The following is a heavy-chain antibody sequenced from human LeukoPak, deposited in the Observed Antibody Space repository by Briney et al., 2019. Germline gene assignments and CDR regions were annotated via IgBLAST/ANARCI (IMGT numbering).Heavy chain of an antibody. D-gene: IGHD2-15*01. CDR3: GTDGCSGGSCYGIDY. Sequence: GGSLRLSCAASGFTFSSYGMHWVRQAPGKGLEWVAVIWYDGSDKYYADSVKGRFTISRDNSKNTLYLQMNSLRAEDTAVYYCGTDGCSGGSCYGIDYWGQGTLVTVSS. V-gene: IGHV3-33*01. J-gene: IGHJ4*02. CDR1: GFTFSSYG. CDR2: IWYDGSDK.